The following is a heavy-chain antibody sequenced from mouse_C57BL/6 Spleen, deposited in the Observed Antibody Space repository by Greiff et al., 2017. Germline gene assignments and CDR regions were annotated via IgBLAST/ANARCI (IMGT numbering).Heavy chain of an antibody. D-gene: IGHD1-1*01. J-gene: IGHJ4*01. V-gene: IGHV14-4*01. CDR1: GFNIKDDY. CDR3: TTEEVIITTVVGGAMDY. CDR2: IDPENGDT. Sequence: VQLKQSGAELVRPGASVKLSCTASGFNIKDDYMHWVKQRPEQGLEWIGWIDPENGDTEYASKFQGKATITADTSSNTAYLQLSSLTSEDTAVYYCTTEEVIITTVVGGAMDYWGQGTSVTVSS.